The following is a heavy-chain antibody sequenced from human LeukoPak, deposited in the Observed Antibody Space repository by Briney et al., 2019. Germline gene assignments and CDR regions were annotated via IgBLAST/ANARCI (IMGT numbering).Heavy chain of an antibody. CDR1: GFTFSSYE. J-gene: IGHJ4*02. CDR3: ARDSGYYDILTASMDY. V-gene: IGHV3-48*03. D-gene: IGHD3-9*01. Sequence: GGSLRLSCAASGFTFSSYEMNWVRQAPGKGLEWVSYISSSGSTIYYADSVKGRFTISRDNAKNSLYLQMNSLRAEDTAVYYCARDSGYYDILTASMDYWGQGTLVTVSS. CDR2: ISSSGSTI.